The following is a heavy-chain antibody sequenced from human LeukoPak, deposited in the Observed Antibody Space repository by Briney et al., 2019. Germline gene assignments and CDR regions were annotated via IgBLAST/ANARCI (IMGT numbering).Heavy chain of an antibody. D-gene: IGHD3-3*01. CDR3: ARDSGYDFWSGYHHFDY. CDR2: INHSGST. V-gene: IGHV4-34*01. CDR1: GGSFSGYY. J-gene: IGHJ4*02. Sequence: PSETLSLTCAVYGGSFSGYYWSWIRQPPGKGLEWIGEINHSGSTNYNPSLKTRVTISVDTPKNHFSLKLSSVTAADTAVYYCARDSGYDFWSGYHHFDYWGQGTLVTVSS.